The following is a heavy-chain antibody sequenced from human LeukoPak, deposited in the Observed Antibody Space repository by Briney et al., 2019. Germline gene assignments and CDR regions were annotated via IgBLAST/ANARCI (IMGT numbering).Heavy chain of an antibody. CDR2: IYTSGST. CDR1: GGSISSGSYY. J-gene: IGHJ6*03. CDR3: AREADTAIVPYYYYMDV. Sequence: SETLSLTCTVSGGSISSGSYYWSWIRQPAGKGLEWIGRIYTSGSTNYNPSLKSRVTISVDTSKNQFSLKLSSVTAADTAVYYCAREADTAIVPYYYYMDVWGKGTTVTVSS. D-gene: IGHD5-18*01. V-gene: IGHV4-61*02.